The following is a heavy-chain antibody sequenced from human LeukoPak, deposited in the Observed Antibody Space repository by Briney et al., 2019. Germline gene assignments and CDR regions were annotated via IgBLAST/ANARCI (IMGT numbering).Heavy chain of an antibody. CDR3: VREFWYRFDN. Sequence: GGSLRLCCAASGFMFSDYYMRWIRPAPGKGLEFVSYISSDGTANYYADSVKGRFTISGDNAQNSVYLEMTNLRAEDTAVYYCVREFWYRFDNWGQGTVVTVSS. J-gene: IGHJ4*02. CDR1: GFMFSDYY. V-gene: IGHV3-11*04. D-gene: IGHD6-13*01. CDR2: ISSDGTAN.